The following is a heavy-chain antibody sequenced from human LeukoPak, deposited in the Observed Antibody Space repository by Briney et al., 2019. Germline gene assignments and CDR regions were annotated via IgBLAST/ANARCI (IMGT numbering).Heavy chain of an antibody. CDR2: ITNNGRTI. J-gene: IGHJ4*02. V-gene: IGHV3-48*03. Sequence: PGGSLRLSCAASGFTFSSYGMNWVRQAPGRGLEWVSFITNNGRTIYYADSVKGRFTISRGNSKNTLYLQMNNLRVEDTAVYFCARYHTALNYWGQGTLVTASS. D-gene: IGHD5-18*01. CDR3: ARYHTALNY. CDR1: GFTFSSYG.